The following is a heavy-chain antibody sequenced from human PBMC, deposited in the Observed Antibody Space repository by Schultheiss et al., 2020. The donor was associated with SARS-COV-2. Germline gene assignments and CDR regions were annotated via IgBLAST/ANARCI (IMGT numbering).Heavy chain of an antibody. Sequence: GGSLRLSCVDSGVTFSQHWMCWVRQAPGKGLEWISYINEGGDVIFYADSIKGRFTISRDTAKSSLFLQMSSLRGDDTAVYYCARGAGSAWFAYWGRGTLVTVSS. V-gene: IGHV3-48*01. CDR2: INEGGDVI. J-gene: IGHJ4*02. CDR3: ARGAGSAWFAY. D-gene: IGHD6-25*01. CDR1: GVTFSQHW.